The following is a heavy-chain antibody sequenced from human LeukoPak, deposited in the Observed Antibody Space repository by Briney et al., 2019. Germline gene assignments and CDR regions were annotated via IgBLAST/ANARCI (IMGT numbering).Heavy chain of an antibody. Sequence: ASVKVSCKASGYTFTSYGISWVRQAPGQGLEWMGWISAYNGNTNYVQKLQGRVTMTTDTSTSTAYMELRSLRSDDTAVYYCARGYDILTGYYKGQGQYYFDYWGQGTLVTVSS. CDR1: GYTFTSYG. V-gene: IGHV1-18*04. D-gene: IGHD3-9*01. CDR2: ISAYNGNT. J-gene: IGHJ4*02. CDR3: ARGYDILTGYYKGQGQYYFDY.